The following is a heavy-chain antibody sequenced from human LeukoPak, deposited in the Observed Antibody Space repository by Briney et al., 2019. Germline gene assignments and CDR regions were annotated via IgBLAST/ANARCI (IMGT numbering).Heavy chain of an antibody. J-gene: IGHJ6*03. CDR3: AALRHPLNSYGYYYYYYMDV. V-gene: IGHV1-58*02. Sequence: SVKVSCKASGFTFTSSAMQWVRQARGQRLEWIGWIVVGSGNTNYAQKFQERVTITRDMSTSTAYMELSSLRSEDTAVYYCAALRHPLNSYGYYYYYYMDVWGKGTTVTVSS. CDR1: GFTFTSSA. CDR2: IVVGSGNT. D-gene: IGHD5-18*01.